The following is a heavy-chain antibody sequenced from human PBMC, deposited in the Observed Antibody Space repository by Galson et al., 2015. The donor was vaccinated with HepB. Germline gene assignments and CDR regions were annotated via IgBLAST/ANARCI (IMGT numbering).Heavy chain of an antibody. CDR2: INAGNGNT. Sequence: SVKVSCKASGYTFTSYAMHWVRQAPGQRLEWMGWINAGNGNTKYSQKFQGRVTITRDTSASTAYMELSSLRSEDTAVYYCARDQSDDFWSGYYMSGMDVWGQGTTVTVSS. V-gene: IGHV1-3*01. CDR3: ARDQSDDFWSGYYMSGMDV. D-gene: IGHD3-3*01. CDR1: GYTFTSYA. J-gene: IGHJ6*02.